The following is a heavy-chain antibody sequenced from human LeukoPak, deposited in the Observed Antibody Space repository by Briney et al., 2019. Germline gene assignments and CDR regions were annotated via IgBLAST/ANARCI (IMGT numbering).Heavy chain of an antibody. CDR1: GGSVSDYY. V-gene: IGHV4-59*08. J-gene: IGHJ4*02. Sequence: SETLSLTCTISGGSVSDYYWSWIRQSPGKGLEWIGYIYHTGSTNYNPSLKSRVTISVDTSKNQFSLKLSSVTAADTAVYYCARHPRYYSSSWYFDYWGQGTLVTVSS. D-gene: IGHD6-13*01. CDR2: IYHTGST. CDR3: ARHPRYYSSSWYFDY.